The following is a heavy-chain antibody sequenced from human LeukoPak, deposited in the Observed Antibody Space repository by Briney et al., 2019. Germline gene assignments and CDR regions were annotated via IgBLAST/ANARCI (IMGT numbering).Heavy chain of an antibody. CDR3: ARLGYCSSTSCYKFANNWFDP. CDR1: GYTFTSYA. CDR2: INTNTGNP. J-gene: IGHJ5*02. D-gene: IGHD2-2*02. V-gene: IGHV7-4-1*02. Sequence: GASVKVSCKASGYTFTSYAMNWVRQAPGQGLEWMGWINTNTGNPTYAQGFTGRFVFSLDTSVSTAYLQISSLKAEDTAVYYCARLGYCSSTSCYKFANNWFDPWGQGTLVTVSS.